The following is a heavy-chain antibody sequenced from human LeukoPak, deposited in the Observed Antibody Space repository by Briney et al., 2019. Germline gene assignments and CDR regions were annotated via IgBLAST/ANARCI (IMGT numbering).Heavy chain of an antibody. CDR3: TWLYSDAFNI. J-gene: IGHJ3*02. D-gene: IGHD2-15*01. V-gene: IGHV3-15*01. CDR2: IKGKSAGGTT. CDR1: GVPFNNAW. Sequence: TGGSLRLSCAVSGVPFNNAWMSWVRQAPGKGLEWVGRIKGKSAGGTTDYAAPVKGRFTILKDDSENTLYLQMNSQTTEDTAVYYCTWLYSDAFNIWGQGTMVTVSS.